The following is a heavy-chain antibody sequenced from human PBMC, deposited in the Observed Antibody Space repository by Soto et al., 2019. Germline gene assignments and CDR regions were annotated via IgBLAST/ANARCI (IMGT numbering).Heavy chain of an antibody. CDR2: INAGSGNT. D-gene: IGHD3-10*01. V-gene: IGHV1-3*01. J-gene: IGHJ6*03. Sequence: QVQLVQSGAEVKKLGASVKVSCKASGYTFTSYAMHWVRQAPGQRLEWMGWINAGSGNTKYSQKFQGRVAITRDTSASTAYRELSSLRSEDTAIYYCARDLTMVRGVIYYMAVWGKGTTVTVSS. CDR3: ARDLTMVRGVIYYMAV. CDR1: GYTFTSYA.